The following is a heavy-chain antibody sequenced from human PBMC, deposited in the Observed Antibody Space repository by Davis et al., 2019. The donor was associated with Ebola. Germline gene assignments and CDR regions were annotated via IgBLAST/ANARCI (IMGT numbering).Heavy chain of an antibody. Sequence: PGGSLRLSCAASGFTFSSYGMHWVRQAPGKGLEWVAVIWYDGSNKYYADSVKGRFTISRDNSKNTLYLQMNSLRAEDTAVYYCARESVLRFLEWLLPPIFFDYWGQGTLVTVSS. V-gene: IGHV3-33*01. J-gene: IGHJ4*02. CDR3: ARESVLRFLEWLLPPIFFDY. CDR2: IWYDGSNK. D-gene: IGHD3-3*01. CDR1: GFTFSSYG.